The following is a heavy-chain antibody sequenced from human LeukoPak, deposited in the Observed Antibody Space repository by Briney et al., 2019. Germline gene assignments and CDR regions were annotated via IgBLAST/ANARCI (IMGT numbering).Heavy chain of an antibody. Sequence: PGGSLRLSCAASGFAFSSYSMTWVRQAPGKGLEWVSGINWNGGSTGYADSVKGRFTISRDNAKNSLYLQMNSLRAEDTALYYCARDSGYTTSPGYWGQGTLVTVSS. CDR2: INWNGGST. D-gene: IGHD3-16*02. J-gene: IGHJ4*02. V-gene: IGHV3-20*04. CDR3: ARDSGYTTSPGY. CDR1: GFAFSSYS.